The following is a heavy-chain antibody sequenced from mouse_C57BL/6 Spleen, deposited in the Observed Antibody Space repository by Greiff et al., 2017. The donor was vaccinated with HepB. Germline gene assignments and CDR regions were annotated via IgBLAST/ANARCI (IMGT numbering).Heavy chain of an antibody. CDR1: GYTFTSYW. Sequence: QVHVKQSGAELAKPGASVKLSCKASGYTFTSYWMHWVKQRPGQGLEWIGYINPSSGYTKYNQKFKDKATLTADKSSSTAYMQLSSLTYEDSAVYYCARFYYDHWYFDVWGTGTTVTVSS. D-gene: IGHD2-4*01. CDR3: ARFYYDHWYFDV. CDR2: INPSSGYT. J-gene: IGHJ1*03. V-gene: IGHV1-7*01.